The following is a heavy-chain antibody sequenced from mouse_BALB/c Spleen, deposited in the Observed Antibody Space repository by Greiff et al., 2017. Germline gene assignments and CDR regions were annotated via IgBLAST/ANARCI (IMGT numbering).Heavy chain of an antibody. Sequence: EVHLVESGGGLVQPGGSRKLSCAASGFTFSSFGMHWVRQAPEKGLEWVAYISSGSSTIYYADTVKGRFTISRDNPKNTLFLQMTSLRSEDTAMYYCARSLRPYAMDYWGQGTSVTVSS. V-gene: IGHV5-17*02. CDR2: ISSGSSTI. CDR1: GFTFSSFG. CDR3: ARSLRPYAMDY. D-gene: IGHD1-2*01. J-gene: IGHJ4*01.